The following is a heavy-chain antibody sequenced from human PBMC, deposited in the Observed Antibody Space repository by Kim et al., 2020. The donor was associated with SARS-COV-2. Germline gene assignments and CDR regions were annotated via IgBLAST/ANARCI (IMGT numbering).Heavy chain of an antibody. D-gene: IGHD3-22*01. CDR2: INTDGSGT. CDR3: ARGGSSSGSQSAV. V-gene: IGHV3-74*01. J-gene: IGHJ4*02. CDR1: GFTFSNYR. Sequence: GGSLRLSCVASGFTFSNYRMHWVRQAPGKGLVWVSRINTDGSGTAYADSVKGRFTISRDNPKNTLYLQMNSLRAEDTAMYYCARGGSSSGSQSAVWGQGALVTVSS.